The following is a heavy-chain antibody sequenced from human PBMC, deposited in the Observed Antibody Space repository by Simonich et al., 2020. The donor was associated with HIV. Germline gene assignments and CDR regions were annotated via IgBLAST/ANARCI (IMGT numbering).Heavy chain of an antibody. Sequence: EVQLVESGGGLVKPGGSLRLSCAASGFTFSSYSMNWVRQAPGKGLEWVSSISRSSSYIYYADSVKGRFTISRDNAKNSLYLQMNSLRAEDTAVYYCARDFDDSGSYADAFDIWGQGTMVTVSS. CDR1: GFTFSSYS. V-gene: IGHV3-21*01. CDR2: ISRSSSYI. D-gene: IGHD1-26*01. CDR3: ARDFDDSGSYADAFDI. J-gene: IGHJ3*02.